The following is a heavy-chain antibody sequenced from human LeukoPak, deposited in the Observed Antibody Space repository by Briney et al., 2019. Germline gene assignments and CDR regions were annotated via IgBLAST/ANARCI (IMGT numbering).Heavy chain of an antibody. CDR2: IIPILGIA. D-gene: IGHD2-15*01. J-gene: IGHJ3*02. CDR3: ASEYPVVAAIWEPI. Sequence: SVKVSRKASGGTFSSYTISWVRQAPGQGLEWMGRIIPILGIANYAQKFQGRVTITADKSTSTAYMELSSLRSEDTAVYYCASEYPVVAAIWEPIWGQGTMVTVSS. CDR1: GGTFSSYT. V-gene: IGHV1-69*02.